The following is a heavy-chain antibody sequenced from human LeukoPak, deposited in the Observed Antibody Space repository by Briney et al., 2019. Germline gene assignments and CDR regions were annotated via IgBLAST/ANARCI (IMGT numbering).Heavy chain of an antibody. J-gene: IGHJ3*02. CDR1: GFTFSSYG. CDR3: ARVVSSRNDAFDI. V-gene: IGHV3-33*01. D-gene: IGHD6-19*01. CDR2: IWYDGSNK. Sequence: GGSLRLSCAASGFTFSSYGMHWVRQAPGKGLEWVAVIWYDGSNKYYADSVKGRFTISRDNSKNTQYLQMNSLRAEDTAVYYCARVVSSRNDAFDIWGQGTMVTVSS.